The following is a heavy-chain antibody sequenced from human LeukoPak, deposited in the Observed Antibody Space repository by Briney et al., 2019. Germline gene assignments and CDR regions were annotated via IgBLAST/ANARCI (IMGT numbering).Heavy chain of an antibody. CDR2: IGTAGDT. CDR3: ARAWHSSSSVFDY. V-gene: IGHV3-13*01. CDR1: GFTFSSYD. J-gene: IGHJ4*02. Sequence: GGSLRLSCAASGFTFSSYDMHWVRHATGKGLEWVSAIGTAGDTYYPGSVKGRFTISRENPKNSLYLQMTSLRAGHSPVYYCARAWHSSSSVFDYWGQGTLVTVSS. D-gene: IGHD6-13*01.